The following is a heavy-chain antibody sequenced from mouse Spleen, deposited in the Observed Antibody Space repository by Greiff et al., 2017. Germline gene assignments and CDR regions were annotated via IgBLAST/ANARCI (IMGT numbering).Heavy chain of an antibody. J-gene: IGHJ2*01. Sequence: EVQRVESEGGLVQPGSSMKLSCTASGFTFSDYYMAWVRQVPEKGLEWVANINYDGSSTYYLDSLKSRFIISRDNAKNILYLQMSSLKSEDTATYYCARDEGAYYYWGQGTTLTVSS. CDR3: ARDEGAYYY. D-gene: IGHD2-10*01. V-gene: IGHV5-16*01. CDR1: GFTFSDYY. CDR2: INYDGSST.